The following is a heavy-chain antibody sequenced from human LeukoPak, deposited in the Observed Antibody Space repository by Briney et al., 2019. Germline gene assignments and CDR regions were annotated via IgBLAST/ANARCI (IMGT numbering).Heavy chain of an antibody. D-gene: IGHD3-10*01. Sequence: PGGSLRLSCAASGFTFSSYAMSWVRQAPGKGLEWVSAISGSGGTTWYADSVKGRFTISRDTNTLYLQMNSLRAEDTAVYYCARKSDSLLVREGDCWGQGTLVTVSS. CDR3: ARKSDSLLVREGDC. V-gene: IGHV3-23*01. CDR2: ISGSGGTT. CDR1: GFTFSSYA. J-gene: IGHJ4*02.